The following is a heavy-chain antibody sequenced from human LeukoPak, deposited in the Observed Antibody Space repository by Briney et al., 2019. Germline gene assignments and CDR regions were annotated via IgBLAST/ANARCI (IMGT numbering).Heavy chain of an antibody. J-gene: IGHJ5*02. CDR2: IYYSGST. V-gene: IGHV4-31*03. D-gene: IGHD2-2*01. Sequence: SETLSLTCTVSGGSISSGGYYWSWIRQHPGKGLEWIGYIYYSGSTYYNPSLKSRVTISVDTSKNQFSLKLSSVTAADTAVYYCARTGSTSYNWFDPWGQGTLVTVSS. CDR3: ARTGSTSYNWFDP. CDR1: GGSISSGGYY.